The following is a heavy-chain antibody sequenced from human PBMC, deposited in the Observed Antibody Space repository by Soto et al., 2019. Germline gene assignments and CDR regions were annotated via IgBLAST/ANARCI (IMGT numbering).Heavy chain of an antibody. CDR1: GGSISSSSYY. CDR2: IYYSGST. J-gene: IGHJ6*02. D-gene: IGHD1-26*01. V-gene: IGHV4-39*01. Sequence: QLQLQESGPGLVKPSETLSLTCTVSGGSISSSSYYWSWIRQPPGKGLEWIGSIYYSGSTYYNPSLKSRVTISVDTSKNQFSLKLSSVTAADTAVYYCASLGVGWVGAIADYHYGMDVWGQGTTVTVSS. CDR3: ASLGVGWVGAIADYHYGMDV.